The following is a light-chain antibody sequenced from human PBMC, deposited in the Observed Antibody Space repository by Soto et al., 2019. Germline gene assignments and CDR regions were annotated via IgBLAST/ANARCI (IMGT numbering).Light chain of an antibody. CDR3: QQYDNIILS. V-gene: IGKV1-33*01. CDR1: QYIGNY. CDR2: GAS. J-gene: IGKJ4*01. Sequence: RLTQSPTSLSASVGDRVTITCQASQYIGNYLNWYQQKPGEAPGLLISGASNLEPGVPSRFSGGGSGADFTFIISSLQPEDVATYSCQQYDNIILSFGGGTKVEIK.